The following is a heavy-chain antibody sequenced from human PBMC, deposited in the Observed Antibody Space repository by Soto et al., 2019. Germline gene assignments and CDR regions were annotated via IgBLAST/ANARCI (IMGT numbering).Heavy chain of an antibody. CDR2: IYHSGST. Sequence: SETLSLTCAVYGGSFSGYYWSWIRQPPGKGLEWIGSIYHSGSTYYNPSLKSRVTISVDTSKNQFSLKLSSVTAADTAVYYCATIVVVAATPPYYFDYWGQGTLVTVSS. V-gene: IGHV4-34*01. J-gene: IGHJ4*02. CDR3: ATIVVVAATPPYYFDY. D-gene: IGHD2-15*01. CDR1: GGSFSGYY.